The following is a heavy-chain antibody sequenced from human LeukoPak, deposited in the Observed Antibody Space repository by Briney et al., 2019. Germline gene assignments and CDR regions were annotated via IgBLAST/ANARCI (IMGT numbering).Heavy chain of an antibody. V-gene: IGHV3-23*01. J-gene: IGHJ4*02. D-gene: IGHD5-18*01. Sequence: PGGSLRLSCAASGFTFSNYAMSWVRQAPGKGLEWVSDISDRGGNIHYADSVKGRFTISRDKSKNTLYLQMNSLRAEDTAVYYCARRNGYDFDYWGQGTLVTVSS. CDR1: GFTFSNYA. CDR3: ARRNGYDFDY. CDR2: ISDRGGNI.